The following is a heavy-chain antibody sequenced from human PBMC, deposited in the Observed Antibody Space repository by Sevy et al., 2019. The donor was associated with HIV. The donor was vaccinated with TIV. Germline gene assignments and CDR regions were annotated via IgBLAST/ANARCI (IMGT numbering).Heavy chain of an antibody. CDR3: ARRIVGATKDWFDP. J-gene: IGHJ5*02. Sequence: GGSLRLSCAASGFTFSSYSMNWVRQAPGKGLEWVSSISSSSSYIYYADSVKGRFTISRDNAKNSLYLQMNSLRAEDTAVYYCARRIVGATKDWFDPWCQGTLVTVSS. V-gene: IGHV3-21*01. CDR2: ISSSSSYI. CDR1: GFTFSSYS. D-gene: IGHD1-26*01.